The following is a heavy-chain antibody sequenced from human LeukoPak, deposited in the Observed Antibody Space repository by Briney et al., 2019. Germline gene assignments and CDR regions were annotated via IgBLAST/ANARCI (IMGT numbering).Heavy chain of an antibody. CDR2: INHSGST. CDR1: GGSFSGYY. V-gene: IGHV4-34*01. D-gene: IGHD6-13*01. CDR3: ARGSFRYTSNCRFDP. J-gene: IGHJ5*02. Sequence: SETLSLTCAVYGGSFSGYYWSWIRQPPGKGLEWIGEINHSGSTNYNPSLKSRVTISVDTSKNQFSLKLSSVTAADTAAYYCARGSFRYTSNCRFDPWGQGTLVTVSS.